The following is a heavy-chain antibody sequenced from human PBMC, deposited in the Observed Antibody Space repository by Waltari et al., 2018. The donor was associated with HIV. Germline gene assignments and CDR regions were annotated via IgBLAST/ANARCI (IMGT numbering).Heavy chain of an antibody. Sequence: EVQLVESGGVVVQPGGSLRLSCAASGFTFDDYAMHWVRQAPGKGLEWVSLISWDGGSTYYADSGKVRFTISRDNSKNSLYLQMNSLRAEDTALYYCSTYGDSEAFDIWGQGTMVTVSS. CDR2: ISWDGGST. V-gene: IGHV3-43D*03. CDR3: STYGDSEAFDI. D-gene: IGHD4-17*01. J-gene: IGHJ3*02. CDR1: GFTFDDYA.